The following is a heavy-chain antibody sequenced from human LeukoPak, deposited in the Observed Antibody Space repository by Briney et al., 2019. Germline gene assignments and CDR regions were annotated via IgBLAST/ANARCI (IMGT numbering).Heavy chain of an antibody. V-gene: IGHV3-30*02. CDR3: ARGPLYNILTGFKIAEKNFDY. Sequence: GGSLRLSCAASGFTFSSYGMHWVRQAPGKGLEWVTFIRYDGTNKYFAGSVKGRFTISRDNSKNTLYLQMNSLRAEDTAVYYCARGPLYNILTGFKIAEKNFDYWGQGTLVTVSS. CDR1: GFTFSSYG. D-gene: IGHD3-9*01. J-gene: IGHJ4*02. CDR2: IRYDGTNK.